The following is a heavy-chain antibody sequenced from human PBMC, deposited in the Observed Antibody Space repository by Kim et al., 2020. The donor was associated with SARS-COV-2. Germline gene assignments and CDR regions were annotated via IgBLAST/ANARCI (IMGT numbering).Heavy chain of an antibody. J-gene: IGHJ6*02. D-gene: IGHD3-10*01. Sequence: GGSLRLSCAASGFTFSSYGMHWVRQAPGKGLEWVAVISYDGSNKYYADSVKGRLTISRDNSKNTLYLQMNSLRAEDTAVYYCEKDPGGSYGSGSYLHYYYYYGMDVWVRGATVTVSS. V-gene: IGHV3-30*18. CDR1: GFTFSSYG. CDR3: EKDPGGSYGSGSYLHYYYYYGMDV. CDR2: ISYDGSNK.